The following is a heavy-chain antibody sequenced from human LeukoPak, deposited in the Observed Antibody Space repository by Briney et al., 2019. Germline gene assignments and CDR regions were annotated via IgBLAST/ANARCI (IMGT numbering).Heavy chain of an antibody. Sequence: PGRSLGLSCAASGFTFDDYAMHWVRQAPGKGLEWVSGISWNSGSIGYADSVKGRFTISRDNARNSLYLQMNSLRAEDTALYYCARADPRYFDYWGQGTLVTVSS. CDR1: GFTFDDYA. V-gene: IGHV3-9*01. CDR3: ARADPRYFDY. J-gene: IGHJ4*02. CDR2: ISWNSGSI.